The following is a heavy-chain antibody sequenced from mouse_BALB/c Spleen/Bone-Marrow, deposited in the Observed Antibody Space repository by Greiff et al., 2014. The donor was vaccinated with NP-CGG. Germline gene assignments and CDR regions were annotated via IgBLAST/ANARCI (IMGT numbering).Heavy chain of an antibody. CDR2: IHPNSGNT. D-gene: IGHD1-1*01. CDR1: GYTFTSSW. J-gene: IGHJ2*01. CDR3: ANYYGSRSY. Sequence: QVQLQQSGSVLVRPGASVKLSCKASGYTFTSSWMHWAKQRPGQGLEWIGEIHPNSGNTNYNEKFKGKATLTVDTSSSTAYVGLSSLTSDDSAVYYCANYYGSRSYWGQGTTLTVSS. V-gene: IGHV1S130*01.